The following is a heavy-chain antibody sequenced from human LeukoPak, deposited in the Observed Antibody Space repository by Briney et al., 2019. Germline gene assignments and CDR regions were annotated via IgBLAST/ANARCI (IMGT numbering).Heavy chain of an antibody. V-gene: IGHV3-15*07. CDR2: IKSKTDGGTT. CDR1: GFTFNNAW. CDR3: TVPQSSYYYYGMDV. D-gene: IGHD3-10*01. J-gene: IGHJ6*02. Sequence: GGSLRLSCTASGFTFNNAWMNWVRRAPGKGLEWVGRIKSKTDGGTTDYAAPVKGRFTISRDDSKNTLHLQMNSLKTEDTAVYYCTVPQSSYYYYGMDVWGQGTTVTVSS.